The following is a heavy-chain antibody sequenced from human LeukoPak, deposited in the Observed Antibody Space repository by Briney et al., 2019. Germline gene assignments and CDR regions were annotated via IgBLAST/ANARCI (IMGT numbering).Heavy chain of an antibody. Sequence: GGSLRLSCSASGFTFSDAWMTWVRQAPGKGLEWVGRIKSKTDGETTDYAAPVRGRFTISRDDSKNTLYLQMTSLKAEDTAVYYCTTDPHDYGRGLWGQGTLVTVSS. CDR2: IKSKTDGETT. V-gene: IGHV3-15*01. D-gene: IGHD4/OR15-4a*01. J-gene: IGHJ1*01. CDR3: TTDPHDYGRGL. CDR1: GFTFSDAW.